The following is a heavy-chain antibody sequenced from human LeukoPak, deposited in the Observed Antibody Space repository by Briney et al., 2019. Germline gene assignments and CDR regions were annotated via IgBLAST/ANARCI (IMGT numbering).Heavy chain of an antibody. CDR1: GGTFSSYA. J-gene: IGHJ4*02. CDR3: ARDYSSSWYWNY. CDR2: IIPIFGTA. Sequence: ASVKVSCKASGGTFSSYAISWVRQAPGQGLEWMGGIIPIFGTANYAQKFQGRVTITADESTSTAYMELSSLRSEDTAVYYCARDYSSSWYWNYWGQGTLVTVSS. V-gene: IGHV1-69*13. D-gene: IGHD6-13*01.